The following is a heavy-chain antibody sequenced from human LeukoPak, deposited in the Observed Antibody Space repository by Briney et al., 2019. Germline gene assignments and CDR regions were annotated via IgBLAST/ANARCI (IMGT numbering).Heavy chain of an antibody. CDR2: IYYSGST. D-gene: IGHD2-2*03. J-gene: IGHJ4*02. CDR3: ASGYCSSTSCLDY. V-gene: IGHV4-59*01. Sequence: SETLSLTCTVSGGSISSYYWSWIRQPPGKGLEWIGYIYYSGSTNYNPPLKSRVTISVDTSKNQFSLKLSSVTAADTAVYYCASGYCSSTSCLDYWGQGTLVTVSS. CDR1: GGSISSYY.